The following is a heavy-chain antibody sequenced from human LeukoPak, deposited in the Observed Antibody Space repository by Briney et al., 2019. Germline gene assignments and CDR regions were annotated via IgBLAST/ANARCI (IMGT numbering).Heavy chain of an antibody. J-gene: IGHJ3*02. D-gene: IGHD3-22*01. CDR3: ARDGDYYDSSGWDAFDI. V-gene: IGHV4-59*01. CDR2: IYYSGST. CDR1: GGSISSYY. Sequence: KTSETLSLTCTVSGGSISSYYWSWIRQPPGMGLEWIGYIYYSGSTNYNPSLKSRVTISVDTSKNQFSLKLSSVTAADTAVYYCARDGDYYDSSGWDAFDIWGQGTMVTVSS.